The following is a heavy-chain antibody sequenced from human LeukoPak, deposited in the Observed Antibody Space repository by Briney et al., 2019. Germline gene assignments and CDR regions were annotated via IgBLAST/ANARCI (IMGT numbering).Heavy chain of an antibody. CDR1: GFTFSSYE. CDR2: ISSSGSTI. D-gene: IGHD3-10*01. CDR3: ARDLPSYGSGTFDY. V-gene: IGHV3-48*03. Sequence: GGSLRLSCAASGFTFSSYEMNWVRQAPGKGLEWVSYISSSGSTIYYADSVKGRFTISRDNAKNSLYLQMNSVRAEDTAVYYCARDLPSYGSGTFDYWGQGTLVTVSS. J-gene: IGHJ4*02.